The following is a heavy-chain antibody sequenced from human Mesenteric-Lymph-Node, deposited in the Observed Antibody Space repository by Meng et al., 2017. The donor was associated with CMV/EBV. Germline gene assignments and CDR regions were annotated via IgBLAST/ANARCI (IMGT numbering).Heavy chain of an antibody. CDR3: ARGRYTYSNWSPLNY. D-gene: IGHD6-13*01. CDR2: FDPEDGET. V-gene: IGHV1-24*01. J-gene: IGHJ4*02. Sequence: ASVKVSCKVSGYTLTELSMHWVRQAPGKGLEWMGGFDPEDGETIYAQKFQGRVTITRDTSASTAYMELSSLRSEDMAVYYCARGRYTYSNWSPLNYWDQGTLVTVSS. CDR1: GYTLTELS.